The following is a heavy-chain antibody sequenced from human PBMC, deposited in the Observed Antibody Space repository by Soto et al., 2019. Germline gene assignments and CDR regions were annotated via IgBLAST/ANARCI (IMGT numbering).Heavy chain of an antibody. D-gene: IGHD3-22*01. Sequence: SETLSLTCTVSGGSVSSDSYYWSWIRQPPGKRLEWIGNVYHSGSTNYSPTLKSRVTMSVETSKNQFSLKLNSVTAADTAVYYCARVSFYDDSSGDGVGWFDPWGRGTTVTVSS. CDR1: GGSVSSDSYY. V-gene: IGHV4-61*01. CDR3: ARVSFYDDSSGDGVGWFDP. J-gene: IGHJ5*02. CDR2: VYHSGST.